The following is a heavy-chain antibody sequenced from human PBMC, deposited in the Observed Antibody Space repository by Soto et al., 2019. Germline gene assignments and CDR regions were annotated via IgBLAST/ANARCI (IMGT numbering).Heavy chain of an antibody. CDR1: GFNFGVFG. Sequence: GGSLRLSCAASGFNFGVFGMHWVRQAPGKGLEWLSVLSYEGSEEYYADSVRGRFTISRDNSKNTLFLQMDSLRVDDTGVYYCALTRRSSLLEVAGPGFEYWGQGTLVTV. V-gene: IGHV3-30*03. CDR3: ALTRRSSLLEVAGPGFEY. D-gene: IGHD6-19*01. J-gene: IGHJ4*02. CDR2: LSYEGSEE.